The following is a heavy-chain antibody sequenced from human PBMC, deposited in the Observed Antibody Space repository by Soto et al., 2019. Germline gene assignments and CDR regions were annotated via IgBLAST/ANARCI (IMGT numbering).Heavy chain of an antibody. Sequence: QVQLVQSGAEVKKPGSSVKVSCKASGGTFSSYTISWVRQAPGQGLEWLGRIIPILGIANYAQKFQGRVTITADKSTSTAYMELSSLRSEDTAVYYCADLAVGGNWFDPWGQGTLVTVSS. D-gene: IGHD6-19*01. CDR2: IIPILGIA. CDR3: ADLAVGGNWFDP. J-gene: IGHJ5*02. V-gene: IGHV1-69*02. CDR1: GGTFSSYT.